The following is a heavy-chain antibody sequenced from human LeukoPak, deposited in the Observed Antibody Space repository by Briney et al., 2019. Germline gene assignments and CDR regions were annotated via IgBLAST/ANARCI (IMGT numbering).Heavy chain of an antibody. V-gene: IGHV3-64*01. D-gene: IGHD6-13*01. Sequence: PGGSLRLSCAASGFTLSPYTMHWVRHAPGKGLEYVSAISSNGGTSFYANSVKGRFTISRDNSKNTLYLQMGSLRAEDMAVYYCARPYSSTWYFAFDIWGRGTMVTVSS. CDR1: GFTLSPYT. CDR3: ARPYSSTWYFAFDI. CDR2: ISSNGGTS. J-gene: IGHJ3*02.